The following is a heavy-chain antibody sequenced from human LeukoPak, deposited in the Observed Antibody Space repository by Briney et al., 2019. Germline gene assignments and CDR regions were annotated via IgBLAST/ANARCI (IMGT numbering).Heavy chain of an antibody. J-gene: IGHJ6*02. D-gene: IGHD1-26*01. CDR2: ISSSSSYI. CDR3: ARGGATDYYGMDV. Sequence: PGGSLRLSCVASGFTFSSYSMNWVRQAPGKGLEWVSSISSSSSYIYYADSVKGRFTISRDNAKNSLYLQMNSLRAEDTAVYYCARGGATDYYGMDVWGQGTTVTVSS. CDR1: GFTFSSYS. V-gene: IGHV3-21*01.